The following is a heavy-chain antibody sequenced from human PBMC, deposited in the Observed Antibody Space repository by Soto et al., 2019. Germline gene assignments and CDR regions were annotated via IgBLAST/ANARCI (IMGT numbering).Heavy chain of an antibody. D-gene: IGHD1-26*01. V-gene: IGHV1-18*01. J-gene: IGHJ4*02. CDR1: GYTFTGYG. CDR2: ISAYIGNT. CDR3: ARGAPYHYFDY. Sequence: QVQLVQSGAEAQKPGASVKVSCKASGYTFTGYGISGVRQAPGPGLEWMGWISAYIGNTNYAQKLQGRVTMTTDTSTSTAYMELRSLRSDDTAVYYCARGAPYHYFDYWGQGTLVTVSS.